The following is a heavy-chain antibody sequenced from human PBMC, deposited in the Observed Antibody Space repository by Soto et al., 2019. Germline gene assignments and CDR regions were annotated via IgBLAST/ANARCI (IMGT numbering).Heavy chain of an antibody. Sequence: ASVKVSCKASGYTFTSYGISWVRQAPGQGLEWMGWISAYNGNTNCAQKLQGRVTMTTDTSTSTAYMELRSLRSDDTAVYYCARDQEDLGEPYGMDVWGQGTTVTVSS. CDR1: GYTFTSYG. V-gene: IGHV1-18*01. CDR2: ISAYNGNT. CDR3: ARDQEDLGEPYGMDV. J-gene: IGHJ6*02. D-gene: IGHD3-16*01.